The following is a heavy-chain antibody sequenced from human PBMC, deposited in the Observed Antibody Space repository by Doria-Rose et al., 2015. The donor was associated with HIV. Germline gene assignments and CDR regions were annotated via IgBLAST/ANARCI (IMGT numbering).Heavy chain of an antibody. CDR1: GVSLSSPGMG. Sequence: SGPVLVKPTETLTLTCTVSGVSLSSPGMGVSWICQPPGKALEWLANIFPDDERSYKTSLKSRLTISRGTSKSQVVLTMTDMDPVDTATYYCARIKSSRWYHKYYFDFWGQGTLVIVSA. J-gene: IGHJ4*02. V-gene: IGHV2-26*01. CDR2: IFPDDER. CDR3: ARIKSSRWYHKYYFDF. D-gene: IGHD6-13*01.